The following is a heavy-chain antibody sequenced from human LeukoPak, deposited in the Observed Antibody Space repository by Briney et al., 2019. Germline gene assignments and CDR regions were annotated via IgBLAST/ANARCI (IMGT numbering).Heavy chain of an antibody. CDR1: GFTFSSFA. CDR2: ISFDANNK. V-gene: IGHV3-30-3*01. D-gene: IGHD3-10*01. J-gene: IGHJ4*02. Sequence: GGSLRLSCAASGFTFSSFAMHWVRQAPGKGLEWVAVISFDANNKYYADSVKGRFTIARDNSKNTLYLQMSSLRAEDTAVYYCARESYYFGSGSRPLDYWGQGTLVTVSS. CDR3: ARESYYFGSGSRPLDY.